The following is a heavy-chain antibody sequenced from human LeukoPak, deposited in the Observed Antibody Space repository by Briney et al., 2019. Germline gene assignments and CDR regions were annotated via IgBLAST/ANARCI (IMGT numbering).Heavy chain of an antibody. Sequence: PGGSLRLSCAASGFTFSSYWMHWVRQAPGKGLVWVSRISNDGSSTSYADSVEGRFTISRDNAKNTLYLQMNSLRVEDTAVYYCARVGDFWYGYYPDYWGQGTLVTVSS. CDR1: GFTFSSYW. CDR3: ARVGDFWYGYYPDY. V-gene: IGHV3-74*01. J-gene: IGHJ4*02. CDR2: ISNDGSST. D-gene: IGHD3-3*01.